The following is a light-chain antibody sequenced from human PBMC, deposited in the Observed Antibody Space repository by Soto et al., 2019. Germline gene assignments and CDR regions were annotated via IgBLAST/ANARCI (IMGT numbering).Light chain of an antibody. CDR2: AAS. Sequence: EIVLTQSPGTLSLSPGERATLSCRASETVDSNSLAWYQQTPRQAPRLLIYAASRRATGIPDRFSGVGSGTEFSLIISRLEPEDFAVYYCQQYGGSPSFTFGPGTKVDIK. CDR1: ETVDSNS. CDR3: QQYGGSPSFT. V-gene: IGKV3-20*01. J-gene: IGKJ3*01.